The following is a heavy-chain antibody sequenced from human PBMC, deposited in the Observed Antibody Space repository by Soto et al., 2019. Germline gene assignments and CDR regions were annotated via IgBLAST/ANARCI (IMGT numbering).Heavy chain of an antibody. V-gene: IGHV4-61*01. CDR1: GGSVSTNSYS. Sequence: PSETLSLTCTVSGGSVSTNSYSWFWIRQSPGKGLEWIGWISHTASSNYNPSFKNRVTISINTSMNRFSLKLRSVTAADTALYYCARQGWLSATLDIWGQGTLVTVSS. D-gene: IGHD2-15*01. CDR3: ARQGWLSATLDI. CDR2: ISHTASS. J-gene: IGHJ4*02.